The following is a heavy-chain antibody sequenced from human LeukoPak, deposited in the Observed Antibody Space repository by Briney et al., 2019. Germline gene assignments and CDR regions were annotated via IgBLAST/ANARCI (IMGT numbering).Heavy chain of an antibody. J-gene: IGHJ6*02. CDR3: ATERRHYYYYGMDV. V-gene: IGHV3-11*01. D-gene: IGHD1-1*01. CDR1: GFTFSDYY. CDR2: ISSSGSTI. Sequence: GGSLRLSCAASGFTFSDYYMSWIRQAPGKGPEWVSYISSSGSTIYYADSVKGRFTISRDNAKNSLYLQMNSLRAEDTAVYYCATERRHYYYYGMDVWGQGTTVTVSS.